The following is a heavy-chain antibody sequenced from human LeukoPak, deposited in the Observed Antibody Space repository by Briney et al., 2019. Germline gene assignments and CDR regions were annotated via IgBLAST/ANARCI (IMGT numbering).Heavy chain of an antibody. J-gene: IGHJ4*02. Sequence: GGSLRLSCAASGFTFSSYAMSWVRQAPGKGLEWVSAISGSGGSTYYADSVKGRCTISRDNSKNTLYLQMNSLRAEDTAVYYCAKAVLRFQKPGDWGQGTLVTVSS. CDR1: GFTFSSYA. CDR3: AKAVLRFQKPGD. V-gene: IGHV3-23*01. CDR2: ISGSGGST. D-gene: IGHD3-3*01.